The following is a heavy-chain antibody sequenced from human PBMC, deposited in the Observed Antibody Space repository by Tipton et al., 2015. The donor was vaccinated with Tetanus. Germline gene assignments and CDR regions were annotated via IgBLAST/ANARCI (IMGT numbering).Heavy chain of an antibody. CDR2: IDPSDSYT. CDR1: GYSFTSYW. V-gene: IGHV5-10-1*01. CDR3: ARHYYDSSGYYSHYYYGMDV. J-gene: IGHJ6*02. D-gene: IGHD3-22*01. Sequence: QLVQSGAEVKKPGESLRISCKGSGYSFTSYWISWVRQMPGKGLEWMGRIDPSDSYTNYSPSFQGHVTISADKSISTAYLRWSSRKASDTATYYCARHYYDSSGYYSHYYYGMDVWGQGTTVTVSS.